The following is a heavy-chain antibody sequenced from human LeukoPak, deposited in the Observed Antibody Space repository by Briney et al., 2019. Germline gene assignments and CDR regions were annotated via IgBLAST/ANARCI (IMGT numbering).Heavy chain of an antibody. Sequence: SVKVSCKASGGTFSSYAISWVRQAPGQGLEWMGGIIPIFGTANYAQKFQGRATITTDESTSTAYMELSSLRSEDTAVYYCASEVAGTLLGFDPWGQGTLVTVSS. V-gene: IGHV1-69*05. CDR1: GGTFSSYA. CDR3: ASEVAGTLLGFDP. CDR2: IIPIFGTA. J-gene: IGHJ5*02. D-gene: IGHD6-19*01.